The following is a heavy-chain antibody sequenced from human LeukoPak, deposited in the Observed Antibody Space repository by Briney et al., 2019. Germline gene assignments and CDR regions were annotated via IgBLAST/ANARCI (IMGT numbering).Heavy chain of an antibody. V-gene: IGHV3-15*01. CDR2: IKSKTDGGTT. CDR3: TILYDFWSGSGMDV. Sequence: GGSLRLSCAASGFTFSNAWMSWVRQAPGKGLEWVGRIKSKTDGGTTDYAAPVKGRFTISRDDSKNTLYLQMNSLKTRDTAVYYRTILYDFWSGSGMDVWGQGTTVTVSS. CDR1: GFTFSNAW. D-gene: IGHD3-3*01. J-gene: IGHJ6*02.